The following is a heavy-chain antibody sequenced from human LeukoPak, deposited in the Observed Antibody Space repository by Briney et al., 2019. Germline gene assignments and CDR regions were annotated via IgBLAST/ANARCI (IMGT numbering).Heavy chain of an antibody. J-gene: IGHJ5*02. V-gene: IGHV3-66*01. CDR2: IYSGGST. Sequence: GGSLRLSCAASEFSVGSNYMTWVRQAPGKGLEWVSLIYSGGSTYYADSVKGRFTISRDNSKNTLYLQMNSLRAEDTAVYYCARVVRYCSGGSCYADWFDPWGQGTLVTVSS. D-gene: IGHD2-15*01. CDR1: EFSVGSNY. CDR3: ARVVRYCSGGSCYADWFDP.